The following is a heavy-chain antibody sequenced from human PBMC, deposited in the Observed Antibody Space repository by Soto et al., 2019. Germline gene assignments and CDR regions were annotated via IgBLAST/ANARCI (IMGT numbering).Heavy chain of an antibody. Sequence: SLRLSCAASGFTFSSYWMHWVRQAPGKGLVWVSYINSGGSSTKYADPVKGRFTISRDNAKNLLYLQMNGLRAEDTAVYYCVRELDGLDVWGQGTTVTVSS. CDR3: VRELDGLDV. V-gene: IGHV3-74*03. CDR1: GFTFSSYW. CDR2: INSGGSST. J-gene: IGHJ6*02.